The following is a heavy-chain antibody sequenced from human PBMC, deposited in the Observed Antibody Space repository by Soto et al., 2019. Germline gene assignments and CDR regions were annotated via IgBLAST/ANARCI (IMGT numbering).Heavy chain of an antibody. CDR3: AKDLGITMTVVGY. J-gene: IGHJ4*02. CDR1: GFTFSSYG. V-gene: IGHV3-30*18. D-gene: IGHD3-22*01. Sequence: VGSLRLSCAASGFTFSSYGMHWVRQAPGKGLEWVAVISYDGSNKYYADSVKGRFTISRDNSKNTLYLQMNSLRAEDTAVYYCAKDLGITMTVVGYWGQRTLVTVSS. CDR2: ISYDGSNK.